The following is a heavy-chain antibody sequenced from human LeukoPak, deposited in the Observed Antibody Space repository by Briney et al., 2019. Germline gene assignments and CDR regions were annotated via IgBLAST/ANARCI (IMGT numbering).Heavy chain of an antibody. Sequence: GESLKISCKGSGYSFSNFWIGWVRQMSGKGLEWMGIIYPEDSDTRVSPSFQGQVTISADKSIRTSYIQWSSLQASDTAMYYCARLNKATKAGYNWGFDNWGQGTLVTVSS. J-gene: IGHJ4*02. CDR1: GYSFSNFW. CDR3: ARLNKATKAGYNWGFDN. CDR2: IYPEDSDT. V-gene: IGHV5-51*01. D-gene: IGHD5-24*01.